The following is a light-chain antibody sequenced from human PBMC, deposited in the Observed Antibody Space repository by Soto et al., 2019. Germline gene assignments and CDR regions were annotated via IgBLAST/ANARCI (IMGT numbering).Light chain of an antibody. CDR1: SGHNSYA. J-gene: IGLJ2*01. CDR3: QTWGTGIQV. CDR2: LNSDGSH. Sequence: QPVLTQSPSASASLGASVKLTCTLNSGHNSYAIAWHQQQPEKGPRYLMRLNSDGSHTKGDGIPDRFSGSSSGAERYLTISSLQSEDEADYYCQTWGTGIQVFGGGTQLTVL. V-gene: IGLV4-69*01.